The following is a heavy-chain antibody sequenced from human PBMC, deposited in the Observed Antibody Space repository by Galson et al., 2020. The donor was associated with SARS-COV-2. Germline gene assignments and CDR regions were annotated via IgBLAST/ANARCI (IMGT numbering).Heavy chain of an antibody. Sequence: ASVKVSCKAYGYTFTGYYMHWVRQAPGQGLEWMGWINPNSGGTNYAQKFQGRVTMTRDTSISTAYMELSRLRSDDTAVYYCARTGRCSSTSCYSDYYYYGMDVWGQGTTVTVSS. CDR1: GYTFTGYY. J-gene: IGHJ6*02. CDR3: ARTGRCSSTSCYSDYYYYGMDV. D-gene: IGHD2-2*01. V-gene: IGHV1-2*02. CDR2: INPNSGGT.